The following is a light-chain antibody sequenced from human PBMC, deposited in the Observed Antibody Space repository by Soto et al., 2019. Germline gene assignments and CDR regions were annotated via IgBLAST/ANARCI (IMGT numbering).Light chain of an antibody. CDR1: NSDVGAYDQ. V-gene: IGLV2-11*01. J-gene: IGLJ2*01. CDR2: DVT. CDR3: CSSAGTYTFVV. Sequence: QSALTQPHSVSGSPGQSVAISCTGTNSDVGAYDQVSWYQQHPGKAPKLMIYDVTKRPSGVSDRFSGSKSGNTASLTISGLQGDDEADYYCCSSAGTYTFVVFGGGTKLTVL.